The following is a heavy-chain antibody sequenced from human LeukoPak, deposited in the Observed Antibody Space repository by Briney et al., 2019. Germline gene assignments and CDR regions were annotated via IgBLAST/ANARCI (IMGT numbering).Heavy chain of an antibody. D-gene: IGHD3-10*02. J-gene: IGHJ6*02. V-gene: IGHV3-21*01. CDR3: TRDIFGGGCYYGMDV. CDR1: EFTFTDYN. CDR2: ISGSGNYI. Sequence: GGSLRLSCAASEFTFTDYNMNWVRQAPGKGLEWVSSISGSGNYIYYTDSVKGRFTISRDNAKNSLYLQMNSLRAEETAVYYCTRDIFGGGCYYGMDVWGQGTTVTVSS.